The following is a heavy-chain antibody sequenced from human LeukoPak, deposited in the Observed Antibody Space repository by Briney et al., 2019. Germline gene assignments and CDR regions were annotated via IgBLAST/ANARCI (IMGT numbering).Heavy chain of an antibody. J-gene: IGHJ4*02. V-gene: IGHV1-18*01. CDR1: GYTFTSYG. CDR3: ARSGTSRPEDIWFDY. Sequence: ASVKVSCKASGYTFTSYGISWVRQAPGQGLEWMGWISAYNGNTNYAQKLQGRVTITADESTSTAYMELSSLRSEDTAVYYCARSGTSRPEDIWFDYWGQGTLVTVSS. D-gene: IGHD2-2*01. CDR2: ISAYNGNT.